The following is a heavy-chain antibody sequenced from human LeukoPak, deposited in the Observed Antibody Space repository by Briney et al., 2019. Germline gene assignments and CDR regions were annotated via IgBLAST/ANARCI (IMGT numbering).Heavy chain of an antibody. Sequence: ASVKVSCTASGYIFSTYGINWVRQAPGQGLEWMGWISAYNGDTNYAQNVQDRVTMTTDTSTNTAYMELRSLRSDDTAVYYCARYGCNSLACYEDYWGQGTLVTVSS. D-gene: IGHD2-15*01. J-gene: IGHJ4*02. CDR1: GYIFSTYG. V-gene: IGHV1-18*01. CDR2: ISAYNGDT. CDR3: ARYGCNSLACYEDY.